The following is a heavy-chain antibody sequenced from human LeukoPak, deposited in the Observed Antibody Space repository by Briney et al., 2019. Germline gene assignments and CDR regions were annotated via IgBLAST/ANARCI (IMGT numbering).Heavy chain of an antibody. V-gene: IGHV3-7*01. CDR2: INPDGSKK. Sequence: GGSLRLSCAASGFTFSSYWMSWVRQAPGKGLEWVANINPDGSKKYYVDSVKGRFTISRDNAKNPLYLKMNSLSDEDTAVYYCARDQRGDSFGENDYWGQGTLVTVSS. CDR1: GFTFSSYW. J-gene: IGHJ4*02. CDR3: ARDQRGDSFGENDY. D-gene: IGHD5-18*01.